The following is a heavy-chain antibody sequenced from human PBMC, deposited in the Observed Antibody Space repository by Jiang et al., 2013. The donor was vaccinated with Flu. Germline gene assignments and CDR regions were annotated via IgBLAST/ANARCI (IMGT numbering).Heavy chain of an antibody. CDR3: VRAEASPRYYEGYV. V-gene: IGHV3-48*03. J-gene: IGHJ6*04. Sequence: DLVQPGGSLRLSCAASGFTSSNYEMSWVRQTPGKGLEWVSHISSSGGTKYYADSVKGRFTISRDNAKNSLYLQMNNLRVVDTAVYYCVRAEASPRYYEGYVWGKGTTVTVSS. D-gene: IGHD3-22*01. CDR2: ISSSGGTK. CDR1: GFTSSNYE.